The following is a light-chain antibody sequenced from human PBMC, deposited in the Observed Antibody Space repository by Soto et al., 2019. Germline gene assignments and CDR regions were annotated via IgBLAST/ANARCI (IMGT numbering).Light chain of an antibody. CDR1: NIRDKS. V-gene: IGLV3-21*04. CDR3: QVWDTSGDLHWV. Sequence: SYELTQPPSVSVAPGKTARITCGGNNIRDKSVHWYQQRPGQAPILVIYYDSDRPSGIRERFSGSNSGNTATLTISRVEAGDEADYYCQVWDTSGDLHWVFGGGTKLTVL. CDR2: YDS. J-gene: IGLJ3*02.